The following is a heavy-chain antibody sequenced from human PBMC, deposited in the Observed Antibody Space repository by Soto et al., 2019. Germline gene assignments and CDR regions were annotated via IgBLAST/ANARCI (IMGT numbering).Heavy chain of an antibody. CDR1: GGSISSGGYY. CDR3: ARSDRRDLDYYDSSGYYDAFDI. CDR2: IYYSGST. J-gene: IGHJ3*02. V-gene: IGHV4-31*03. Sequence: QVQLQESGPGLVKPSQTLSLTCTVSGGSISSGGYYWSWIRQHPGKGLEWIRYIYYSGSTYYNPSLKSRVTMSVDTSKNQFSLKLSSVTAADTAVYYCARSDRRDLDYYDSSGYYDAFDIWGQGTMVTVSS. D-gene: IGHD3-22*01.